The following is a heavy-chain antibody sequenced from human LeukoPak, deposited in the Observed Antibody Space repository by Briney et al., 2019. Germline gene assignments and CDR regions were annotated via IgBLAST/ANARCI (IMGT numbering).Heavy chain of an antibody. D-gene: IGHD5-18*01. V-gene: IGHV3-30*02. Sequence: PGGSLRLSCVASGFTFSTSGIHWVRQSPGKGLDWVAFIRNDGNKKNYAESVKDRFTISRDNSKNTLYLQMDSLRAEDTAVYYCAKDTAMIYWGQGTLVTVSS. CDR1: GFTFSTSG. CDR2: IRNDGNKK. J-gene: IGHJ4*02. CDR3: AKDTAMIY.